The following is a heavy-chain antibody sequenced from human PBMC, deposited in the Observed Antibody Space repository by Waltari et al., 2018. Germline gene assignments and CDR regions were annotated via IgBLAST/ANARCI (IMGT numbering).Heavy chain of an antibody. J-gene: IGHJ3*02. Sequence: QVQLQESGPGLVKPSQTLSLTCTVSGGSISSGGSYWSWIRQHPGKGLEWIGYIYYSGSTYYNPSLKSRVTISVDTSKNQFSLKLSSVTAADTAVYYCARGSLVSGGAFDIWGQGTMVTVSS. D-gene: IGHD2-15*01. CDR3: ARGSLVSGGAFDI. CDR1: GGSISSGGSY. V-gene: IGHV4-31*03. CDR2: IYYSGST.